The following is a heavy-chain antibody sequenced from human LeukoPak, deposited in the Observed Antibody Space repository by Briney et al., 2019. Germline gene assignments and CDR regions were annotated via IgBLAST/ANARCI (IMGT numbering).Heavy chain of an antibody. CDR2: MNPNSGNT. V-gene: IGHV1-8*03. Sequence: VASVKVSCKASGYTFTNYDINWVRQATGQGLEWVGWMNPNSGNTGYAQKFQGRVTITRNTSISTAYMEVSSLTSEDTAVYYCARELSAGAQPYYYYMDVWGKGTTVAVSS. CDR1: GYTFTNYD. D-gene: IGHD7-27*01. J-gene: IGHJ6*03. CDR3: ARELSAGAQPYYYYMDV.